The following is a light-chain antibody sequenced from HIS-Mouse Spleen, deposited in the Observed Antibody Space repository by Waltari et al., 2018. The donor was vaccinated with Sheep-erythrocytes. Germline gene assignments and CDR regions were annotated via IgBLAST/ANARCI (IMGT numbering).Light chain of an antibody. CDR3: QAWDSSTAV. Sequence: SYELTQPPSVSVSPGQTASITCSGDKLGAKYACWYQQKPGQSPVLVIYQDSKRPSGIPERFSGSNSGNTATLTISGTQAIDEADYYCQAWDSSTAVFGGGTKLTVL. V-gene: IGLV3-1*01. J-gene: IGLJ2*01. CDR1: KLGAKY. CDR2: QDS.